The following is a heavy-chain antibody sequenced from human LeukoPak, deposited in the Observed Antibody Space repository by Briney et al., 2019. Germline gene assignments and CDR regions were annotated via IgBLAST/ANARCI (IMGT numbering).Heavy chain of an antibody. V-gene: IGHV3-9*01. Sequence: PGGSLRLSCAASGFTFDDYAMHWVRQAPGKGLEWVSGISWKSGSVGYADSVKGRFTISRDNAKNSLFLQMNSLRAEDTALYYCAKDIHYYDSSGGSDYWGQGTLVTVSS. D-gene: IGHD3-22*01. J-gene: IGHJ4*02. CDR3: AKDIHYYDSSGGSDY. CDR2: ISWKSGSV. CDR1: GFTFDDYA.